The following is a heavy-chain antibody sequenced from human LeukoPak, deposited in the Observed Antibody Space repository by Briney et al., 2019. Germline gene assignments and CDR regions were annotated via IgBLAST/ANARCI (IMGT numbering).Heavy chain of an antibody. CDR1: GLTFSDYD. CDR3: AKTRSTSPQLWLYYFDY. CDR2: ITSSGGTT. Sequence: PGGSLRLSCAASGLTFSDYDMSWIRQAPGKGLEWVSYITSSGGTTYNADSVKGRFTISRDNSKNTLYLQMNSLRAEDTAVYYCAKTRSTSPQLWLYYFDYWGQGTLITVSS. V-gene: IGHV3-11*04. D-gene: IGHD5-18*01. J-gene: IGHJ4*02.